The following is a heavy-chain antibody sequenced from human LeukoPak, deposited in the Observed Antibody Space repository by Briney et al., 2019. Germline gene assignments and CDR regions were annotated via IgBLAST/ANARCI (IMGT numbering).Heavy chain of an antibody. Sequence: SETLSLTCTVSGTSPTTYFWSWIRQPPGKGLEWIGSIYYSGSTYYNPSLKSRVTISVDTSKNQFSLKLSSVTAADTAVYYCARLRDEDSSSWYGDYWGQGTLVTVSS. V-gene: IGHV4-39*01. CDR2: IYYSGST. CDR1: GTSPTTYF. D-gene: IGHD6-13*01. J-gene: IGHJ4*02. CDR3: ARLRDEDSSSWYGDY.